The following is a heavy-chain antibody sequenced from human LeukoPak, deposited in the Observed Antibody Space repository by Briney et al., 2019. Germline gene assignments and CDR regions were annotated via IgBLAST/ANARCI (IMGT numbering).Heavy chain of an antibody. Sequence: QTLSLTCAISGVSVSSKSAAWNWMRQSPSRGLEWLGRTYYRSKWNNDYAVSVKSRITIKPDTSKNQFSLQLSSVIPEDTAVYYCANFGAPNIGDYWGQGTLVTVSS. CDR1: GVSVSSKSAA. CDR3: ANFGAPNIGDY. CDR2: TYYRSKWNN. V-gene: IGHV6-1*01. D-gene: IGHD3-3*01. J-gene: IGHJ4*02.